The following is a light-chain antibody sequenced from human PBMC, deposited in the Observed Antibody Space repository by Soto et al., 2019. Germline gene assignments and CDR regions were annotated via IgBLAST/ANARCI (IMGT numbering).Light chain of an antibody. J-gene: IGLJ2*01. CDR1: SSDVGGYNY. CDR2: EVS. Sequence: QSALTQPASVSGSPGQSITISCTGTSSDVGGYNYVSWYQQHPGKAPKLMIYEVSNRPSGVSKRFSGSKSGNTASLTIAGHQAEDEADYYCSSYTSSSTVVFGGGTQLTVL. V-gene: IGLV2-14*01. CDR3: SSYTSSSTVV.